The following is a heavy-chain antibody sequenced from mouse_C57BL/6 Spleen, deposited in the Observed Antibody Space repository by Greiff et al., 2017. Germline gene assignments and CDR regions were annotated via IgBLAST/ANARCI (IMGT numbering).Heavy chain of an antibody. CDR3: AREAGITTYYFDY. D-gene: IGHD2-4*01. Sequence: DVQLQESGGDLVKPGGSLKLSCAASGFTFSSYGMSWVRQTPDKRLEWVATISSGGSYTYYPDSVKGRFTISRDNAKNTLYLQMSSLKSEDTAMYYCAREAGITTYYFDYWGQGTTLTVSS. CDR1: GFTFSSYG. V-gene: IGHV5-6*01. CDR2: ISSGGSYT. J-gene: IGHJ2*01.